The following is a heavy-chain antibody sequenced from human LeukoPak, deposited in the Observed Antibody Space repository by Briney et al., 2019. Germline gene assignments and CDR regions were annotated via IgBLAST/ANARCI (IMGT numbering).Heavy chain of an antibody. Sequence: GGSLRLSCAASGFTFSSYAMSWVRQAPGKGLEWISYISYDSAIKYYADSVRGRFTISRDNAKNSLSLQMHSLRAEDTAVYYCVRDNPRCCGVVPVNIDDFWGQGTLVTVSS. J-gene: IGHJ4*02. CDR3: VRDNPRCCGVVPVNIDDF. CDR1: GFTFSSYA. V-gene: IGHV3-48*01. CDR2: ISYDSAIK. D-gene: IGHD2-15*01.